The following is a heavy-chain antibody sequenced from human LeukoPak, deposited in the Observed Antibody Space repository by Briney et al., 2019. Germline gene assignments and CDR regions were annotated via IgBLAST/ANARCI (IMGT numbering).Heavy chain of an antibody. J-gene: IGHJ4*02. D-gene: IGHD3-9*01. V-gene: IGHV3-23*01. CDR2: ISGSGGST. Sequence: GASLRLSCAASGFTFSSYAMSWVRQAPGKGLEWVSAISGSGGSTYYADSVKGRFTISRDNSKNTLYLQMNSLRAEDTAVYYCAKDSAPYYDTLTGYSLFDYWGQGTLVTVSS. CDR3: AKDSAPYYDTLTGYSLFDY. CDR1: GFTFSSYA.